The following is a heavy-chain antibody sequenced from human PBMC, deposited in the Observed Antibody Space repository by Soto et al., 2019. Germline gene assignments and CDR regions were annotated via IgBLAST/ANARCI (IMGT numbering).Heavy chain of an antibody. Sequence: SETLSLTCTVSGGSISSGGYYWSWIRQHPGKGLEWIGYIYYSGSTYYNPSLKSRVTISVDTSKNQFSLKLSSVTAADTAVYYCARGMYYYDSSGYFSPYYYGMDVWGQGTTVTVSS. D-gene: IGHD3-22*01. J-gene: IGHJ6*02. CDR3: ARGMYYYDSSGYFSPYYYGMDV. V-gene: IGHV4-31*03. CDR1: GGSISSGGYY. CDR2: IYYSGST.